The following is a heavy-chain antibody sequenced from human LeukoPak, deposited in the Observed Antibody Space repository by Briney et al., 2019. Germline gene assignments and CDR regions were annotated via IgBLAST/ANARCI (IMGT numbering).Heavy chain of an antibody. D-gene: IGHD3-22*01. CDR2: IYTSGST. CDR3: ARGGFGYDSSGYSVDY. J-gene: IGHJ4*02. Sequence: SETLSLTCTVSGGSISSYYWSWIRQPAGKGLEWIGRIYTSGSTNYNPSLKSRVTISVDTSKNQFSLKLSSVTAADTAVYYCARGGFGYDSSGYSVDYWGQGTLVTVSS. CDR1: GGSISSYY. V-gene: IGHV4-4*07.